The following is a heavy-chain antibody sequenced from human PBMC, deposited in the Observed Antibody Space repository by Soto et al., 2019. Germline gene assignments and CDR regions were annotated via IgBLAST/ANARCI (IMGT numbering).Heavy chain of an antibody. Sequence: WGSLRLSCAASGFTVSSYAMHGVRQAPGKGLEWVAVISYDGSNKYYADSVKGRFTISRDNSKNTLYLQMNSLRAEDTAVYYCARGGDCGGDCYSPLRAFDIWGQGTMVTVSS. CDR2: ISYDGSNK. CDR3: ARGGDCGGDCYSPLRAFDI. CDR1: GFTVSSYA. V-gene: IGHV3-30-3*01. D-gene: IGHD2-21*02. J-gene: IGHJ3*02.